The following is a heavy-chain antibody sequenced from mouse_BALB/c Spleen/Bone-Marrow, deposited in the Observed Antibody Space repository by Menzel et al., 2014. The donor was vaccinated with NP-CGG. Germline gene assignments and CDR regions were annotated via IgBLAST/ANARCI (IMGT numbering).Heavy chain of an antibody. V-gene: IGHV5-17*02. CDR3: ARGGNWTRNYFDY. CDR1: GFTFSSFG. J-gene: IGHJ2*01. D-gene: IGHD4-1*01. CDR2: ISSVSGTI. Sequence: EVHLVESGGGLVQPGGSRKLSCAASGFTFSSFGMHWVRQAPEKGLEWVAYISSVSGTIYYGDTVKGRFTISRDNPKNTLFLQMTSLRSEDTAIYYCARGGNWTRNYFDYWGQGTTLTVSS.